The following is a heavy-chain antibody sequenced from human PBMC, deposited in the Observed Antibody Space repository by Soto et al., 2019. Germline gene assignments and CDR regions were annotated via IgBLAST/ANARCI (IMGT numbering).Heavy chain of an antibody. CDR2: TYYRSKWYN. J-gene: IGHJ4*02. V-gene: IGHV6-1*01. CDR3: ARIVGATADY. CDR1: GDSVSRNSAA. Sequence: SQTLSLTCPISGDSVSRNSAAWNWIRQSPSRGLEWLGRTYYRSKWYNDSAISVKRRITINQDTSKNQFSLQLNSVPPEDTAVCYFARIVGATADYWGQGTMVTVSS. D-gene: IGHD1-26*01.